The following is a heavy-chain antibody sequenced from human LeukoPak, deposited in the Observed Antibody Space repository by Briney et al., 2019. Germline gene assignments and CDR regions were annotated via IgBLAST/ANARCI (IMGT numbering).Heavy chain of an antibody. CDR3: ARALEVTTPIYYYYGMDV. D-gene: IGHD4-17*01. CDR2: IIPILGIA. V-gene: IGHV1-69*04. Sequence: GASVKVSCKASGGTFSSYAISWVRQAPGQGLEWMGRIIPILGIANYAQKFQGRVTITADKSTSTAYMELSSLRSEDTAVYYCARALEVTTPIYYYYGMDVWGQGTTVNVSS. J-gene: IGHJ6*02. CDR1: GGTFSSYA.